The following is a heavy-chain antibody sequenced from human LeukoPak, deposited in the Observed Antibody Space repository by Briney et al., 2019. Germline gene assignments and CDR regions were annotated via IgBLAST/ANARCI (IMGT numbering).Heavy chain of an antibody. CDR3: AREYCSGGSCYYYYYGMDV. D-gene: IGHD2-15*01. J-gene: IGHJ6*02. CDR2: ISAYNGNT. CDR1: GYTFTSYD. Sequence: ASVKVSCKASGYTFTSYDINWVRQAPGQGLEWMGWISAYNGNTNYAQKLQGRVTMTTDTSTSTAYMELRSLRSDDTAVYYCAREYCSGGSCYYYYYGMDVWGQGTTVTVSS. V-gene: IGHV1-18*01.